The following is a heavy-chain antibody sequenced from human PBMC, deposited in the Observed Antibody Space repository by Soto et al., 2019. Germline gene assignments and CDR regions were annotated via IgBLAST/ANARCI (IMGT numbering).Heavy chain of an antibody. D-gene: IGHD6-13*01. CDR2: IKSKTDGGTT. CDR1: GFTFSNAW. Sequence: GGSLRLSCAASGFTFSNAWMSWVRQAPGKGLEWVGRIKSKTDGGTTDYAAPVKGRFTISRDDSKNTLYLQMNSLKTEDTAVYYCTTESSGGSAATYKGPYYGMDVWGQGTTVTVSS. J-gene: IGHJ6*02. CDR3: TTESSGGSAATYKGPYYGMDV. V-gene: IGHV3-15*01.